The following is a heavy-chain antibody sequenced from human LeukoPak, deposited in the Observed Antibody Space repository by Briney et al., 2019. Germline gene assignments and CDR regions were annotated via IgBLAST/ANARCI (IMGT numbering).Heavy chain of an antibody. CDR1: GGSISSGDYY. CDR2: IYYSGST. V-gene: IGHV4-30-4*01. J-gene: IGHJ5*02. D-gene: IGHD1-7*01. Sequence: SENLSLTCTVSGGSISSGDYYWSWIRQPPGKGLEWIGYIYYSGSTYYNPSLKSRVTISVDTSKNQFSLKLSSVTAADTAVYYCARGVDVNYNWFDPWGQGTLVTVSS. CDR3: ARGVDVNYNWFDP.